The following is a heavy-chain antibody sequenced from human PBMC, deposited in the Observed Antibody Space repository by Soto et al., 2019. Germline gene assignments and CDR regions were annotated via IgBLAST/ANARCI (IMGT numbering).Heavy chain of an antibody. D-gene: IGHD6-13*01. J-gene: IGHJ6*02. CDR2: IIPIFGTA. V-gene: IGHV1-69*01. CDR1: GGTFSSYA. Sequence: QVQLVKSGAEVKKPGSSVKVSCKASGGTFSSYAISWVRQSPGQGLEWMGGIIPIFGTANYAQKFQGRVTITADESTSTAYMELSSLRSEDTAVYYCALLPEPLYSSNSCYYYGMDVWGQGTTVTVSS. CDR3: ALLPEPLYSSNSCYYYGMDV.